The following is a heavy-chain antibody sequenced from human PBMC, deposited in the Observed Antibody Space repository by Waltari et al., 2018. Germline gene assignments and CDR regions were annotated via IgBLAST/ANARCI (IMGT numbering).Heavy chain of an antibody. CDR2: INHSGSN. V-gene: IGHV4-34*01. CDR3: ARVQYYYMDV. D-gene: IGHD4-4*01. CDR1: GGSFSGYY. Sequence: QVQLQQWGAGLLKPSETLSLTCAVYGGSFSGYYWSWIRQPPGKGLEWIGEINHSGSNNYNPSLKSRVTISVDTSKNQFSLKLSSVTAADTAVYYCARVQYYYMDVWGKGTTVTVSS. J-gene: IGHJ6*03.